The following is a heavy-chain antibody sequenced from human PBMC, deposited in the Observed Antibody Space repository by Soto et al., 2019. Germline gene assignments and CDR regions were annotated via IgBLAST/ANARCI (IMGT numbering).Heavy chain of an antibody. CDR3: AREETAWPLAYGLDV. Sequence: GGSLRLSCAVSGFTFSNYYIHWVRQAPGKGLEWVSSIRSGRDTLYADSVKGRFSISRDDATSSVSLQMNSLRGEDTAVYFCAREETAWPLAYGLDVWGQGTTVTVSS. J-gene: IGHJ6*02. CDR1: GFTFSNYY. D-gene: IGHD2-21*02. CDR2: IRSGRDT. V-gene: IGHV3-21*01.